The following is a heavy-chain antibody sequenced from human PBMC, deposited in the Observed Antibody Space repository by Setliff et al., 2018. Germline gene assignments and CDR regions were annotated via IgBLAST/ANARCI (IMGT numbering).Heavy chain of an antibody. CDR2: INAGNGNT. CDR1: GYTFTSYA. D-gene: IGHD5-18*01. CDR3: ARRVGSVGIQLPDY. J-gene: IGHJ4*02. V-gene: IGHV1-3*01. Sequence: ASVKVSCKASGYTFTSYAMHWVRQAPGQRLEWMGWINAGNGNTEYSQKFQGRVTMTRNTSISTAYMELSSLRSEDTAVYYCARRVGSVGIQLPDYWGQGTLVTVSS.